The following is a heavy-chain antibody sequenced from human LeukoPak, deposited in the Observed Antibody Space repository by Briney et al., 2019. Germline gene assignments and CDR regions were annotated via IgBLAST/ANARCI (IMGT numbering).Heavy chain of an antibody. CDR2: ISGGSSAI. J-gene: IGHJ4*02. V-gene: IGHV3-23*01. Sequence: PGGSLRLSCAASGFTFSNYAMSWVRQVPGKGLEWVSAISGGSSAIYYADYVKGRFTISRDNSKNTLYLQLNSLRAEDTAVYYCARMSGGRIAAAGTPDYWGQGTLVTVSS. CDR3: ARMSGGRIAAAGTPDY. CDR1: GFTFSNYA. D-gene: IGHD6-13*01.